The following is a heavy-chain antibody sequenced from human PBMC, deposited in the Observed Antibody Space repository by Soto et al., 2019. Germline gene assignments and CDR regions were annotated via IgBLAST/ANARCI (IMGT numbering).Heavy chain of an antibody. V-gene: IGHV3-30-3*01. CDR2: ISYDGSNK. CDR1: GFTFSSYA. D-gene: IGHD5-18*01. CDR3: ARGSSVGYSYGLDAFDI. J-gene: IGHJ3*02. Sequence: QVQLVESGGGVVQPGRSLRLSCAASGFTFSSYAMHWVRQAPGKGLEWVAVISYDGSNKYYADSVKGRFTISRDNSKNTVYLQMNSLRAEDTAVYYCARGSSVGYSYGLDAFDIWGQGTMVTVSS.